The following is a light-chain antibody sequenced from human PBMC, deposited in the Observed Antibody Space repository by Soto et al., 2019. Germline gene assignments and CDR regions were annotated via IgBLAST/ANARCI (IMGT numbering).Light chain of an antibody. V-gene: IGKV3-20*01. Sequence: EIVLTQSPGTLSLSPGERATLSCRASQSITSTYLAWYQQKPGEAPRLLIYGASSRATGIPDRFSGSGSETDFTLTISRLEPGDFAVYYCQQYESSLKTFGQGTKVE. CDR1: QSITSTY. CDR3: QQYESSLKT. CDR2: GAS. J-gene: IGKJ1*01.